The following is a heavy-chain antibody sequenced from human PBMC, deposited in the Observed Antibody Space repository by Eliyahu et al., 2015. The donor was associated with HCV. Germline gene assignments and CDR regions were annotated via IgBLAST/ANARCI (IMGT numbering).Heavy chain of an antibody. CDR3: ARGRSLSVNTYWYFDL. J-gene: IGHJ2*01. Sequence: EVQLVESGGGLVKPGGSLRLSCAASGFTFSSYSMNWVRQAPGKGLEWASSISSSSSYIYYADSVKGRFTISRDNAKNSLYLQMNSLRAEDTAVYYCARGRSLSVNTYWYFDLWGRGTLVTVSS. CDR1: GFTFSSYS. V-gene: IGHV3-21*01. D-gene: IGHD2-15*01. CDR2: ISSSSSYI.